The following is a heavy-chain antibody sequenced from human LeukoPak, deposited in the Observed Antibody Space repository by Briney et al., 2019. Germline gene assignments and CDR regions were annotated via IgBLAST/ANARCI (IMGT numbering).Heavy chain of an antibody. V-gene: IGHV4-4*07. CDR3: ARGFGAARPGSDAFDI. Sequence: SETLSLTCTVRGGSMSSYYWSWIRQPAGKGLEWIGRIYTSVSPNSNPSLKSRVTMSVDTSKTQFSLKLSSVPAADTAVYYCARGFGAARPGSDAFDIWGQGTMVTVSS. CDR2: IYTSVSP. D-gene: IGHD6-6*01. J-gene: IGHJ3*02. CDR1: GGSMSSYY.